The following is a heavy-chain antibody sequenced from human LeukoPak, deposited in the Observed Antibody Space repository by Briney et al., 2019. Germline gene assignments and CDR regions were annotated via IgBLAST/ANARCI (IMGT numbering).Heavy chain of an antibody. Sequence: SETLSLTCTVSGYSISSGYYWGWIRQPPGKGLEWIGSIYHSGSTYYNPSLKSRVTISVDTSKNQFSLKLSSVTAADTAVYYCAKEYYYGSGSPPGCFLDYWGQGTLVTVSS. CDR2: IYHSGST. CDR3: AKEYYYGSGSPPGCFLDY. D-gene: IGHD3-10*01. J-gene: IGHJ4*02. V-gene: IGHV4-38-2*02. CDR1: GYSISSGYY.